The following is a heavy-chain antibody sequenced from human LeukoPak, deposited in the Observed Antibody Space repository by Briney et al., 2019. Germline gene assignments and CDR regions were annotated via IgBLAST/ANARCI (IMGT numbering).Heavy chain of an antibody. J-gene: IGHJ4*02. CDR2: ISSSTNSI. V-gene: IGHV3-21*04. Sequence: GGSLRLSCAASGFTFSSYNMNWVRQAPGKGLEWVSSISSSTNSIYYADSVKGRFTISRDNAKNSLHLQMNSLRAEDTAFYYCARERGYTYGYADYWGQGTLVTVSS. CDR3: ARERGYTYGYADY. D-gene: IGHD5-18*01. CDR1: GFTFSSYN.